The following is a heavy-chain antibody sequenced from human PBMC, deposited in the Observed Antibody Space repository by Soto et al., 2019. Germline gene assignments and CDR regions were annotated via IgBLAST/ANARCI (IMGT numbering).Heavy chain of an antibody. Sequence: EVQLLESGGDFKQPGGSLRLSCEGSGFNFSNYALNWVRQAPGKRLEWVSVISGNSGTTYYAASVKGRFTISRDNYKKTLYLQMNSLRDADTAVYYCAKGRAITVFGVITPFDSWGQGTLVTVSS. CDR2: ISGNSGTT. J-gene: IGHJ4*02. V-gene: IGHV3-23*01. D-gene: IGHD3-3*01. CDR1: GFNFSNYA. CDR3: AKGRAITVFGVITPFDS.